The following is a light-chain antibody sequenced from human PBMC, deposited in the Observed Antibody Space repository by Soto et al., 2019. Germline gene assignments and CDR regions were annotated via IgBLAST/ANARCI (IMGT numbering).Light chain of an antibody. CDR2: TAS. CDR3: LQLNSYPLT. V-gene: IGKV1-9*01. CDR1: QGISSY. J-gene: IGKJ4*01. Sequence: DIQLTRCPSSLCASVGDRVTTTCRASQGISSYLAWYQQKPGKAPKLLIYTASTLQSGVPSRFSGSGSGTDFTLTISSLQPDDFATYYCLQLNSYPLTFGGGTKVDIK.